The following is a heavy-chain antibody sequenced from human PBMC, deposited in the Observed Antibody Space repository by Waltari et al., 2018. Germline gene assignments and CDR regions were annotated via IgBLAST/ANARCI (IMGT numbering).Heavy chain of an antibody. J-gene: IGHJ4*02. D-gene: IGHD3-10*01. V-gene: IGHV4-39*07. CDR2: IYYSGST. CDR1: GGSISSSSYY. CDR3: ARDNFQGVHPDY. Sequence: QLQLQESGPGLVKPSETLSLTCTVSGGSISSSSYYWGWIRQPPGKGLEWIGSIYYSGSTYYNPSLKSRVTISVDTSKNQFSLKLSSVTAADTAVYYCARDNFQGVHPDYWGQGTLVTVSS.